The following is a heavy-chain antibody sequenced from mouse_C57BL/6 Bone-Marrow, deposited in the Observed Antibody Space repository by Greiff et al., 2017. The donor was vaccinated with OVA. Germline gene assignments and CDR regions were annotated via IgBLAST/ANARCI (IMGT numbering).Heavy chain of an antibody. D-gene: IGHD1-1*02. CDR2: IYPRSGNT. CDR3: GDYAHWYFDV. CDR1: GYTFTSYG. J-gene: IGHJ1*03. V-gene: IGHV1-81*01. Sequence: QVQLKQSGAELARPGASVKLSCKASGYTFTSYGISWVKQRTGQGLEWIGEIYPRSGNTYYNEKFKGKATLTADKSSSTAYMELRSLTSEDSAVYFCGDYAHWYFDVWGTGTTVTVSS.